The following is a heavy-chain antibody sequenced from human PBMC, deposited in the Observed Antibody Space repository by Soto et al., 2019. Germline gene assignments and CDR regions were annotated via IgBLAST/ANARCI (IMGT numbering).Heavy chain of an antibody. CDR2: INPSGGST. CDR3: ARDPYGDYYFDY. V-gene: IGHV1-46*01. D-gene: IGHD4-17*01. CDR1: GYTFTSYY. J-gene: IGHJ4*02. Sequence: QVQLVQSGAEVKKPGASVKVSCKASGYTFTSYYMHWVRQAPGQGLEWMGIINPSGGSTSYAQKFQGRVTMTRDTSTSTVYMELSSLRSEDTVVYYCARDPYGDYYFDYWGQGTLVTVSS.